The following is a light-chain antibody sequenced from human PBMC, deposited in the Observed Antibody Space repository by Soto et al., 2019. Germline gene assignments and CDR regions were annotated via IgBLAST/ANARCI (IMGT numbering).Light chain of an antibody. V-gene: IGLV2-14*01. J-gene: IGLJ2*01. CDR2: EVS. CDR3: SSYTSSSTLVV. Sequence: QSVLTQPASVSGSPGQSITISCTGTSRDVGGYNYVSWYQQHPGKAPKLMIYEVSNRPSGVSNRFSGSKSGNTASLTISGLQAEDEADYYCSSYTSSSTLVVFGGGTQLTVL. CDR1: SRDVGGYNY.